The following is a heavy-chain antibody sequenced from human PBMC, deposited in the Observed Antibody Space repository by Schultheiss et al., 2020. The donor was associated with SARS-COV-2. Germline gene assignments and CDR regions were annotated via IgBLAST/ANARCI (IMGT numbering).Heavy chain of an antibody. V-gene: IGHV4-61*01. CDR1: GGSVSSGSYY. J-gene: IGHJ4*02. CDR2: INHSGST. D-gene: IGHD6-13*01. CDR3: ARARSSWYDY. Sequence: SETLSLTCTVSGGSVSSGSYYWSWIRQPPGKGLEWIGEINHSGSTNYNPSLKSRVTISVDTSKNQFSLKLSSVTAADTAVYYCARARSSWYDYWGQGTLVTVSS.